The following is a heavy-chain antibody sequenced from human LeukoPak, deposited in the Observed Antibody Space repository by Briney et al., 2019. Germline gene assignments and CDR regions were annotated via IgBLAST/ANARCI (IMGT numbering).Heavy chain of an antibody. V-gene: IGHV3-23*01. Sequence: GGSLRLSCAASGFTFSSYAMSWVRQAPGKGLEWVSAISVSGGSTYYADSVKGRFTISRDNSKNTLYLQMNSLRAEDTAVYYCARSRYCSSTSCPYHYWGQGTLVTVSS. CDR3: ARSRYCSSTSCPYHY. J-gene: IGHJ4*02. CDR1: GFTFSSYA. CDR2: ISVSGGST. D-gene: IGHD2-2*01.